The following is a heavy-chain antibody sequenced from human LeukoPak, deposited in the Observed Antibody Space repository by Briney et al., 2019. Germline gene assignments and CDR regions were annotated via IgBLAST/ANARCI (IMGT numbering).Heavy chain of an antibody. Sequence: GRSLRLSCAASGLTFSSEAMSSVRQAPGKGLEWVSAISGSGGSTYYADSVKGRFTISRDYSKNTLYLQMNSLRAEDTAVYYCAKDQKYYYDSSGCDYWGKGTLVTVSS. CDR2: ISGSGGST. CDR1: GLTFSSEA. J-gene: IGHJ4*02. CDR3: AKDQKYYYDSSGCDY. V-gene: IGHV3-23*01. D-gene: IGHD3-22*01.